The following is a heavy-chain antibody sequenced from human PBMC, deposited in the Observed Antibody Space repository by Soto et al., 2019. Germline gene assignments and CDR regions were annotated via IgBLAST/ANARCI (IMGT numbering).Heavy chain of an antibody. CDR3: ARSGLRFQYYFDY. Sequence: QVQLVQSGAEVKKPGSSVKVSCKASGGTFSSYTISWVRQAPGQGLEWLGRIIPILGIANYAQKFQGRVTITADKSTSTAYMELSSLRSEDTAVYYWARSGLRFQYYFDYWGQGTLVTVYS. CDR2: IIPILGIA. D-gene: IGHD3-3*01. V-gene: IGHV1-69*02. CDR1: GGTFSSYT. J-gene: IGHJ4*02.